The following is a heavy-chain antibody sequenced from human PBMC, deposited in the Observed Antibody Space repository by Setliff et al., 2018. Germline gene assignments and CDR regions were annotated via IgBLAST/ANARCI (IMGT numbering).Heavy chain of an antibody. Sequence: PSETLSLTCTVSGGSISSSRYYWGWIRQPPGKGLEWIGSIYYSGSTYYNPSLKSRVTISVDTSKNQFSLKLSSVTAADTAVYYCARVSGNFWGYYFDYWGQGTLVTVS. J-gene: IGHJ4*02. V-gene: IGHV4-39*07. CDR3: ARVSGNFWGYYFDY. D-gene: IGHD3-3*01. CDR1: GGSISSSRYY. CDR2: IYYSGST.